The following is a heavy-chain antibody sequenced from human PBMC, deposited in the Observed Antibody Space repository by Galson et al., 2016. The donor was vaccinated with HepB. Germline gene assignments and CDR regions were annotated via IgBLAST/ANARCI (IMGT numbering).Heavy chain of an antibody. CDR3: GKGSHDISGYHLNWFDP. Sequence: SLRLSCAASGFTFSRYAMHWVRLAPGKGPEWVAAISYDGSKKYYADSVKGRFTISRDNSKNTLYLQMNSLRAEDSAVYYCGKGSHDISGYHLNWFDPWGQGTLVTVSS. CDR2: ISYDGSKK. J-gene: IGHJ5*02. V-gene: IGHV3-30*04. CDR1: GFTFSRYA. D-gene: IGHD3-22*01.